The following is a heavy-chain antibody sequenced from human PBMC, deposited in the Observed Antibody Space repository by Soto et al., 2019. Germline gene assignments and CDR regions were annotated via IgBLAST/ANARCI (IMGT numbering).Heavy chain of an antibody. V-gene: IGHV3-74*01. CDR3: LVSGNYRFDY. Sequence: LRLSCAASGFIFSNYWMHWVRQAPGKGLVWVSRINGGGSSTSYADSVKGRFTISRDNAKDTLYLQMNSLKAEDTAVYYCLVSGNYRFDYWGPGIMVTVSS. J-gene: IGHJ4*02. D-gene: IGHD1-26*01. CDR1: GFIFSNYW. CDR2: INGGGSST.